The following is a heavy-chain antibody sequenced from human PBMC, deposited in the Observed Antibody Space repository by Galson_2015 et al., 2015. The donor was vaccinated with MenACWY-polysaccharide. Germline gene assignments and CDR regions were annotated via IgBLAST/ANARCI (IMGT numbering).Heavy chain of an antibody. CDR1: GFTFSSYT. V-gene: IGHV3-74*01. J-gene: IGHJ4*02. Sequence: SLRLSCAASGFTFSSYTMRWVRQAPGKGLVWVSRILRDGSSTNYADSVRGRFTISRDNAKNMLHLQMNGLRGEDTAVYYCTRGGQYSANYGGDWGQGTLVTVSS. CDR2: ILRDGSST. CDR3: TRGGQYSANYGGD. D-gene: IGHD6-6*01.